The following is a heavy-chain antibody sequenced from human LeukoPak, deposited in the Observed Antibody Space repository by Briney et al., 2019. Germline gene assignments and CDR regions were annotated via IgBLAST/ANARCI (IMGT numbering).Heavy chain of an antibody. CDR1: GFTFSSYW. Sequence: GGSLRLSCAASGFTFSSYWMSWVRQAPGKGLEWVANIKQDGSEKYYVDSVKGRFTISRDNAKNSLYLQMNSLGAEDTAVYYCARDRAVRGQYGMDVWGKGTTVIVSS. CDR2: IKQDGSEK. D-gene: IGHD3-10*01. J-gene: IGHJ6*04. CDR3: ARDRAVRGQYGMDV. V-gene: IGHV3-7*03.